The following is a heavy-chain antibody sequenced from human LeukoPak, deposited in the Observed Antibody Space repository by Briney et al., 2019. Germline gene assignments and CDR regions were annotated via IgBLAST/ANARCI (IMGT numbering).Heavy chain of an antibody. Sequence: EASVKVSCTASGGTFSSYAISWVRQAPGQGLEWMGGIIPIFGTANYAQKFQGRVTITADESTSTAYMEMSSLRSEDTAVYYCALSLDSSGYQHDDYWGQGTLVTVSS. V-gene: IGHV1-69*13. J-gene: IGHJ4*02. CDR2: IIPIFGTA. CDR1: GGTFSSYA. D-gene: IGHD3-22*01. CDR3: ALSLDSSGYQHDDY.